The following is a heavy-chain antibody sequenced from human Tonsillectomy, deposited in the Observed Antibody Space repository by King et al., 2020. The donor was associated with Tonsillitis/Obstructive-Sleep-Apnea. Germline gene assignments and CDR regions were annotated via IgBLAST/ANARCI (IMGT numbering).Heavy chain of an antibody. D-gene: IGHD6-19*01. J-gene: IGHJ4*02. Sequence: VQLVESGAEVKKPGESLRISCKGSGYNFTSYWINWVRQMPGKGLEWMGRIDPSDSYTNYSPSFQGHVTISADKSISTAYLQWSSLKASDTAMYYCARTRDSSGWLKGFDYWGQGTLVTVSS. CDR3: ARTRDSSGWLKGFDY. CDR1: GYNFTSYW. CDR2: IDPSDSYT. V-gene: IGHV5-10-1*03.